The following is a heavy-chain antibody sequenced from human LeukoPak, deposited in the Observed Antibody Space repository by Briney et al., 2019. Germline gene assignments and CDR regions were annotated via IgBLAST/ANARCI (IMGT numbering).Heavy chain of an antibody. D-gene: IGHD2-21*01. Sequence: SETLSLTCAVYGGSFSGYYWSWIRQPPGKGLEWIGEINHSGSTNYNPSLKSRVTISVDTSKNQFSLKLSSVTAADTAVYYCARPHCGGDCHFDYWGQGTLVTVSS. CDR3: ARPHCGGDCHFDY. V-gene: IGHV4-34*01. CDR1: GGSFSGYY. J-gene: IGHJ4*02. CDR2: INHSGST.